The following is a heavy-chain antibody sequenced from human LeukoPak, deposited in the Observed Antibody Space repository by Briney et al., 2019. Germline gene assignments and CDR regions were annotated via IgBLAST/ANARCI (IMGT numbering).Heavy chain of an antibody. J-gene: IGHJ3*02. D-gene: IGHD3-16*02. Sequence: GASVKVSCKASGYTFTGYYMHWVRQAPGQGLEWMGWINPNSGGTNYAQKFQGRVTMTRDTSISTAYMELSSLRSEDTAVYYCARGPVMITFGGVIVPRGAFDIWGQGTMVTVSS. CDR2: INPNSGGT. CDR1: GYTFTGYY. CDR3: ARGPVMITFGGVIVPRGAFDI. V-gene: IGHV1-2*02.